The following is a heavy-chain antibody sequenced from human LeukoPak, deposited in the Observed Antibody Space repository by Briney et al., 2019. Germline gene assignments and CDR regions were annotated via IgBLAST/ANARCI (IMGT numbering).Heavy chain of an antibody. J-gene: IGHJ4*02. V-gene: IGHV4-59*08. CDR3: ARSSWYSGSYFDY. CDR1: GGSISSYY. D-gene: IGHD1-26*01. CDR2: IYYSGST. Sequence: PSETLSLTCTVSGGSISSYYWSWIRQPPGKGLEWIGYIYYSGSTNYNPSLKSRVTISVDTSKNQFSLKLSSVTAADTAVYYCARSSWYSGSYFDYWGPGTLVTVPS.